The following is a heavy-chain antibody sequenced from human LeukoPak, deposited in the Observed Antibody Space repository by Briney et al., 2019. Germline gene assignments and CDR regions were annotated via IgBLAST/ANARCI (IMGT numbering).Heavy chain of an antibody. CDR3: ARLAPDCSSTSCYPAFDY. CDR1: GGSFSGYY. J-gene: IGHJ4*02. D-gene: IGHD2-2*01. Sequence: PSETLSLTCAVYGGSFSGYYWSWIRQPPGKGLEWIGEINHSGSTNYNPSLKSRVTISVDTSKNQFSLKLSSVTAADTAVYYCARLAPDCSSTSCYPAFDYWGQGTLVTVSS. CDR2: INHSGST. V-gene: IGHV4-34*01.